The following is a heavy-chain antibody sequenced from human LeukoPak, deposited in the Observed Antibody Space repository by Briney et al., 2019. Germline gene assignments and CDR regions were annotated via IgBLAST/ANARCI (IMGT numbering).Heavy chain of an antibody. J-gene: IGHJ5*02. CDR2: ISGSGAST. V-gene: IGHV3-23*01. CDR3: ARLIPQKWELPGKWFDP. Sequence: GGSLRLSCAVSGFTFSSYDMSWVRQAPGKGLEWVSAISGSGASTYYADSVKGRFTISRDNSKSTLYLQMNSLRAEDTAVYYCARLIPQKWELPGKWFDPWGQGTLVTVSS. CDR1: GFTFSSYD. D-gene: IGHD1-26*01.